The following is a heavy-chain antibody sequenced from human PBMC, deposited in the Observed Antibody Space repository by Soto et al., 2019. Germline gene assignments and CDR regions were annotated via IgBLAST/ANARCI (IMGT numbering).Heavy chain of an antibody. CDR2: LSPTTGGT. CDR3: ARPPGYVTDWYYFDT. D-gene: IGHD3-9*01. J-gene: IGHJ4*02. CDR1: GNTLTSFY. Sequence: ASVKVSCKTSGNTLTSFYIHWVRQAPGQGLEWVGRLSPTTGGTNYAQHFQGRVTVTWDMSTFTAYMELSSLIYEDTAVYYCARPPGYVTDWYYFDTWGRG. V-gene: IGHV1-2*02.